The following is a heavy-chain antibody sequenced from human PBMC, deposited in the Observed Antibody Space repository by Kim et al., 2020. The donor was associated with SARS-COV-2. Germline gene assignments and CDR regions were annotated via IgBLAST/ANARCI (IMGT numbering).Heavy chain of an antibody. V-gene: IGHV4-34*01. Sequence: SETLSLTCAVYGGSFSGYYWSWIRQPPGKGLEWIGEINHSGSTNYNPSLKSRVTISVDTSKNQFSLKLSSVTAADTAGYYCTSGVPHDWGQGTTVTVSS. CDR3: TSGVPHD. CDR2: INHSGST. CDR1: GGSFSGYY. J-gene: IGHJ6*02.